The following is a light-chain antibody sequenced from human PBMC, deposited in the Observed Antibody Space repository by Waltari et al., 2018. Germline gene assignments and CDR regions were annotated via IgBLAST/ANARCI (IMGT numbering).Light chain of an antibody. CDR1: NILTKS. J-gene: IGLJ3*02. CDR3: QVWDSDSDHVV. Sequence: SYVLTQPPSLSVAPRQTARITCGGTNILTKSVHWYQQKPGQAPVLVVYYANDRPTGISQLFSGSVSGHTATLSIGRVESGDEADYYCQVWDSDSDHVVFGGGTRLTVL. CDR2: YAN. V-gene: IGLV3-21*02.